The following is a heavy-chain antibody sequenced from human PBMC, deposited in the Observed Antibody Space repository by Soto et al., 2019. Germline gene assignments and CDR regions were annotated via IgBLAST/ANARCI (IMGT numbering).Heavy chain of an antibody. J-gene: IGHJ6*02. V-gene: IGHV3-21*01. Sequence: GGSQRLSCAASGFTFRGSSRHWVRQAPGKGLEWVSSISSSSSSIYYADSVKGRFTISRDNAKNSLYLQMNSLRAEDTAVYYCARGGVVVVAATYYYYGMDVWGQGTTVTVSS. D-gene: IGHD2-15*01. CDR1: GFTFRGSS. CDR3: ARGGVVVVAATYYYYGMDV. CDR2: ISSSSSSI.